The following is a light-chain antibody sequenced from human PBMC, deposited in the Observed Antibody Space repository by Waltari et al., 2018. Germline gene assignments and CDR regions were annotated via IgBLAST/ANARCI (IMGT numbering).Light chain of an antibody. J-gene: IGLJ2*01. Sequence: SYELTQPTSVSVAPGQTASITCSGEKLGDKYACWYQQKPGQSPVLVIHQDTKRPSGIPERFSGSNSGNTATLTISGTQAIDEADYYCQAWDSSYARVFGGGTKLTVL. V-gene: IGLV3-1*01. CDR3: QAWDSSYARV. CDR2: QDT. CDR1: KLGDKY.